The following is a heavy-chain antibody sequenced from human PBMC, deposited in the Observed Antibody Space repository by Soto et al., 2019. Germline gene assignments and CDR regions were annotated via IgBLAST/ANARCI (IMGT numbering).Heavy chain of an antibody. CDR3: ARRDTSGFLRYFDT. D-gene: IGHD3-3*01. V-gene: IGHV1-69*06. CDR1: GGTLSSFITYP. CDR2: IVPNVGTV. J-gene: IGHJ4*02. Sequence: QVQLVQSGPEVKKPGSSVKVSCKTSGGTLSSFITYPINWVRQAPGQGPEWMGGIVPNVGTVNYAQRFQGRVQIKADTSTRNSYMELNNLRSEDTALYYCARRDTSGFLRYFDTWGQGTLVTVS.